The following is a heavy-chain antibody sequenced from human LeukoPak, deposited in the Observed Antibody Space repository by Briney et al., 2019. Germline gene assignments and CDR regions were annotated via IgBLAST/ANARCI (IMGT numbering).Heavy chain of an antibody. V-gene: IGHV4-39*07. CDR2: IYYSGST. CDR3: ARVLPIKAAAGPYDY. Sequence: SETLSLTCTVSGGSISSSSYYWGWLRQPPGKGLEWIGSIYYSGSTYYNPSLKSRVTISVDTSKNQFSLKLSSVTAADTAVYYCARVLPIKAAAGPYDYWGQGTLVTVSS. J-gene: IGHJ4*02. CDR1: GGSISSSSYY. D-gene: IGHD6-13*01.